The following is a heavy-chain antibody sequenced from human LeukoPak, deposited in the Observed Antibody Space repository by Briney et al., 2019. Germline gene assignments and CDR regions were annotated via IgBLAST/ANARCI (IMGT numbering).Heavy chain of an antibody. CDR3: ARDDFVSPNMIVVVPAAIDY. D-gene: IGHD2-2*01. J-gene: IGHJ4*02. V-gene: IGHV3-74*01. CDR1: GFTFSSYW. CDR2: INTDGSST. Sequence: GGSLRLSCAASGFTFSSYWMHWVRQAPGKGLVWVSRINTDGSSTSYADSVKGRFTISRDNAKNTLYLQMNSLRAEDTAVYYCARDDFVSPNMIVVVPAAIDYWGQGTLVTVSS.